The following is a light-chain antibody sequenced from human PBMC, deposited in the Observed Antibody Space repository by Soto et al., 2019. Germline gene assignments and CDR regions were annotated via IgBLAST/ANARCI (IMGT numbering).Light chain of an antibody. CDR1: QSLTYN. CDR3: QQYNHWPIT. V-gene: IGKV3-15*01. Sequence: EVVMTQSPATLSVSPGERATLFCRASQSLTYNLAWYQQKPGQAPRLLIYGASTRATGIPARFSGSGFATEFTLTISSLQSEDFAVYSCQQYNHWPITFGQGTRLEIK. CDR2: GAS. J-gene: IGKJ5*01.